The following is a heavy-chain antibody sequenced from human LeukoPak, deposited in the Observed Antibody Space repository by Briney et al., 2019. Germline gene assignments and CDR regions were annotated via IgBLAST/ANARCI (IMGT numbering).Heavy chain of an antibody. CDR3: ARGGPDYYDSSERLLGAFDI. J-gene: IGHJ3*02. CDR2: IYPGDSDT. CDR1: GYSFTSYW. V-gene: IGHV5-51*01. D-gene: IGHD3-22*01. Sequence: GESLKISCKGSGYSFTSYWIGWVRQMPGKGLEWMGIIYPGDSDTRYSPSFQGQVTISADKSISTAYLQWSSLKASDTAMYYCARGGPDYYDSSERLLGAFDIWGQGTMVTVSS.